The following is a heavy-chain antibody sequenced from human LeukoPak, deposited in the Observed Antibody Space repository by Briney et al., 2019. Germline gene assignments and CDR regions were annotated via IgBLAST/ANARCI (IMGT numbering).Heavy chain of an antibody. D-gene: IGHD1-20*01. CDR3: AKVKWKLIGYFDY. Sequence: GGSLRLSCAASGFTFTNYAMSWVRQALGKGLEWVSVLTGDGGTYYADSVKGRFTNSRDDSKNTLFLQMNSLRAEDTAVYFCAKVKWKLIGYFDYWGQGTLVTVSS. CDR1: GFTFTNYA. J-gene: IGHJ4*02. CDR2: LTGDGGT. V-gene: IGHV3-23*01.